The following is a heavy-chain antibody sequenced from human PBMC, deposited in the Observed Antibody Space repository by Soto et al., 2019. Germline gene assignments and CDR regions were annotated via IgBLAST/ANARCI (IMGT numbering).Heavy chain of an antibody. D-gene: IGHD3-16*01. J-gene: IGHJ4*02. CDR2: INPYNGNT. V-gene: IGHV1-18*01. CDR1: GYTFTSYG. CDR3: ARDWFGIGY. Sequence: QVQLVQSGAEVKKPGASVKVSCKASGYTFTSYGISWVRQAPGQGLEWMGWINPYNGNTNYAQKLQGRVTMTTDTSTNTAYIGLRSLMSDDTGVYYCARDWFGIGYWGQGTLVTVSS.